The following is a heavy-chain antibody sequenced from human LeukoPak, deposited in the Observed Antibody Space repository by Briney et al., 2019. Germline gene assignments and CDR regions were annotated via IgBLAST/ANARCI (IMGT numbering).Heavy chain of an antibody. J-gene: IGHJ4*02. V-gene: IGHV3-48*01. CDR3: ARGSSSSWYVHYFDY. Sequence: GGSLRLSCAASGFTFSSYSMNWVRQAPGKGLEWVSYIITSSSTIYYADSVKGRFTISRDNAKNSLYLQMNSLRAEDTAVYYCARGSSSSWYVHYFDYWGQGTLVTVSS. D-gene: IGHD6-13*01. CDR1: GFTFSSYS. CDR2: IITSSSTI.